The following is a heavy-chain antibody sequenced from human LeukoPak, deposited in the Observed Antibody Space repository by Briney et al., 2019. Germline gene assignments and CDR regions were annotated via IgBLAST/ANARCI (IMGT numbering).Heavy chain of an antibody. V-gene: IGHV3-49*04. CDR1: GLTFGDYA. CDR2: IRTKRDGGAA. CDR3: TRDPPPFP. J-gene: IGHJ5*02. Sequence: GGSLRLSCTTSGLTFGDYAIAWVRQAPGKGLEWVSFIRTKRDGGAADYAASVQGRFTMSRDDSKSIAYLQMNSLKSEDTGVYFCTRDPPPFPWGQGTLVTVSS.